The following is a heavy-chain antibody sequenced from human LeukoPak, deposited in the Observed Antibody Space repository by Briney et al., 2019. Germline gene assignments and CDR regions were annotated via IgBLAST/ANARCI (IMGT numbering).Heavy chain of an antibody. CDR3: AGGVQLWLPFGY. D-gene: IGHD5-18*01. J-gene: IGHJ4*02. CDR2: IIPIFGTA. Sequence: ASVKVSCKASGGTFSSYAISWVRQAPGQGLEWMGGIIPIFGTANYAQKFQGRVTITADESTSTAYMELSSLRSEDTAVYYCAGGVQLWLPFGYWGQGTLVTVSS. CDR1: GGTFSSYA. V-gene: IGHV1-69*13.